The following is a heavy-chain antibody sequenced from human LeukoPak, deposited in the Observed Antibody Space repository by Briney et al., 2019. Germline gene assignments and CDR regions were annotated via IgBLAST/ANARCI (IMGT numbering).Heavy chain of an antibody. D-gene: IGHD1-14*01. J-gene: IGHJ4*02. CDR1: GVPISSHSW. CDR3: AYNRDFALDD. V-gene: IGHV4/OR15-8*01. Sequence: PSETLSLTCAVSGVPISSHSWWSWVRQPPGKGLEWIGEIYHTGGANYKPSLKSRVTMSVDTSNNHFSLKLTSVTATDTAVYFCAYNRDFALDDWGQGTLVTVSS. CDR2: IYHTGGA.